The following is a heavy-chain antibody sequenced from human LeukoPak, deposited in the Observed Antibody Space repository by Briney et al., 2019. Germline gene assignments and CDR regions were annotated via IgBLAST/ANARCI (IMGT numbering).Heavy chain of an antibody. CDR1: GGSISSGGYY. J-gene: IGHJ6*02. CDR3: ASEPYYDSSGYHTRYDGMDV. CDR2: IYYSGST. D-gene: IGHD3-22*01. V-gene: IGHV4-31*03. Sequence: PSETLSLTCTVSGGSISSGGYYWSWIRQHPGKGLEWIGYIYYSGSTYYNPSLKSRVTISVDTSKNQFSLKLSSVTAADTAVYYCASEPYYDSSGYHTRYDGMDVWGQGTTVTVSS.